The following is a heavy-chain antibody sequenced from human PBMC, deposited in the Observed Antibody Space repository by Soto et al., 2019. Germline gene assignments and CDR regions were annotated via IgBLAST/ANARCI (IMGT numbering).Heavy chain of an antibody. D-gene: IGHD6-6*01. J-gene: IGHJ6*02. CDR2: IKQDGSEK. CDR3: ARYLVDESYYYYGMDV. CDR1: GFTFSGYW. V-gene: IGHV3-7*03. Sequence: SLRLSCAASGFTFSGYWMSWVRQAPGKGLEWVANIKQDGSEKYYVDSVKGRFTISRDNAKNSLYLQMNSLRAEDTAVYYCARYLVDESYYYYGMDVWGQGTTVTVSS.